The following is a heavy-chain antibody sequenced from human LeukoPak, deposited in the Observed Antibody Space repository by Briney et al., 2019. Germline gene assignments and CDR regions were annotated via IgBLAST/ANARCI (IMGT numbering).Heavy chain of an antibody. V-gene: IGHV3-23*01. D-gene: IGHD3-3*01. Sequence: HPGGSLRLSCSVSGFTFSSYAMHWVRQAPGKGLEWVSAISGSGGSTYYADSVKGRFTISRDNSKNTLYLQMNSLRAEDTAVYYCAKDLFLSSDTPDYWGQGTLVTVSS. CDR3: AKDLFLSSDTPDY. J-gene: IGHJ4*02. CDR1: GFTFSSYA. CDR2: ISGSGGST.